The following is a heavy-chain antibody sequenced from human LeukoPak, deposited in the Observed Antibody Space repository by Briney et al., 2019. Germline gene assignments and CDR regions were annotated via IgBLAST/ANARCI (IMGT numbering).Heavy chain of an antibody. J-gene: IGHJ4*02. CDR3: AHSPWREQWLPFDY. D-gene: IGHD6-19*01. CDR2: IYWNDDK. V-gene: IGHV2-5*01. Sequence: SGPTLVNPTRTLTLTCTFSGFSLSTSGVGVGWIRQPPVKALECLALIYWNDDKRYNPSLKSRLPITKDTSKTHVVLTMTNMDPVDTATYYCAHSPWREQWLPFDYWGQGTLVIVSS. CDR1: GFSLSTSGVG.